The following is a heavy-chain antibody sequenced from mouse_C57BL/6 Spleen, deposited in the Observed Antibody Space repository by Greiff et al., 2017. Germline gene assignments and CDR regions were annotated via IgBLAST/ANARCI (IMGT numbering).Heavy chain of an antibody. D-gene: IGHD1-1*01. CDR1: GFTFSSYA. CDR2: ISDGGSYT. J-gene: IGHJ3*01. CDR3: ARDLENYYGSSRTWFAY. V-gene: IGHV5-4*01. Sequence: EVQLQESGGGLVKPGGSLKLSCAASGFTFSSYAMSWVRQTPEKRLEWVATISDGGSYTYYPDNVKGRFTISRDNAKNNLYLQMSHLKSEDTAMYYCARDLENYYGSSRTWFAYWGQGTLVTVSA.